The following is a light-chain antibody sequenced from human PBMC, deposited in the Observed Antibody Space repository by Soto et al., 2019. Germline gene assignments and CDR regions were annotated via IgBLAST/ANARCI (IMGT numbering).Light chain of an antibody. Sequence: DIQMTQSPSFVSASVGDRVTITCRASQGISTWLAWYQQKPGKAPNLLIYAASNLQNGVPSRFSGSGSGTDFTLTISSLQPEDFATYYCKQTNTFPLSFGPGTKVDVK. J-gene: IGKJ3*01. CDR2: AAS. CDR1: QGISTW. CDR3: KQTNTFPLS. V-gene: IGKV1-12*01.